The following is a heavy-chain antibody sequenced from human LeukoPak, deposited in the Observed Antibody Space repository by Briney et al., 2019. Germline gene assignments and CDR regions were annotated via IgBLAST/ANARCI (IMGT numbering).Heavy chain of an antibody. CDR1: GGTFSSYA. D-gene: IGHD3-22*01. J-gene: IGHJ4*02. CDR3: ARDLRVDVYWWLFHDY. Sequence: VASVKVSCKASGGTFSSYAISWVRQAPGQGLEWMGRIIPIFCTANYPQKFQGRVTITTDESTSTAYMELSSLRSEDTAVYYCARDLRVDVYWWLFHDYWGQGTLVTVSS. CDR2: IIPIFCTA. V-gene: IGHV1-69*05.